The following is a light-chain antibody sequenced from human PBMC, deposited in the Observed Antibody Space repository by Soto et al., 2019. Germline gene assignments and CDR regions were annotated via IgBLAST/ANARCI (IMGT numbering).Light chain of an antibody. Sequence: DIVMTQSPDSLAVSLGERATINCKSSQSVLYSSDNKNYLAWYQQKPGQSPRLLIYWASTRESGVPDRFSGSGSGTDFTLTVSSLQAEDVALYYCQQYYALPFSFGPGTKV. CDR1: QSVLYSSDNKNY. CDR3: QQYYALPFS. V-gene: IGKV4-1*01. CDR2: WAS. J-gene: IGKJ3*01.